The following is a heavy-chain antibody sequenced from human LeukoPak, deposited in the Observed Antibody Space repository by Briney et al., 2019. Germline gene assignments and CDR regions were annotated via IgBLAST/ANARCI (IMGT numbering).Heavy chain of an antibody. CDR1: GFTFSSYA. V-gene: IGHV3-30-3*01. J-gene: IGHJ4*02. Sequence: PGGSLRLSCAASGFTFSSYAMHWVRQAPGKGLEWVAVISYDGSNKYYADSVKGRFTISRDNSKNTLYLQMNSLRAEDTAVYYCASQITMVRGDYWGQGTLVTVSS. CDR2: ISYDGSNK. D-gene: IGHD3-10*01. CDR3: ASQITMVRGDY.